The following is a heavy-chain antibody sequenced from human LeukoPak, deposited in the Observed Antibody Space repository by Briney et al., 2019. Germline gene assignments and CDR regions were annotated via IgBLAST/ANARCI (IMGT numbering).Heavy chain of an antibody. J-gene: IGHJ5*02. V-gene: IGHV1-46*01. CDR3: ARGGNWNDGGWFDP. Sequence: ASVKVSYKAFGYTFTSYYMHWTRQAPGQGLEWMGIINPSGGSTSYAQKFQGRVTMTRDMSTSTVYMELSSLRSEDTAVYYCARGGNWNDGGWFDPWGQGTLVTVSS. CDR2: INPSGGST. CDR1: GYTFTSYY. D-gene: IGHD1-1*01.